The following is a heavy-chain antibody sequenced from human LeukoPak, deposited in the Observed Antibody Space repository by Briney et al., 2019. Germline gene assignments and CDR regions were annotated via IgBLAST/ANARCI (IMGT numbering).Heavy chain of an antibody. CDR3: ARAAEYSSGWYLFDY. J-gene: IGHJ4*02. CDR1: GSSITNYY. V-gene: IGHV4-4*07. CDR2: IYTSGGT. D-gene: IGHD6-19*01. Sequence: SETLSLTCTVSGSSITNYYWTWIRQPAGKGLEWIGRIYTSGGTNYNPSLKTRVTMSVDTSKNQVSLKLSSVTAADTAMYYCARAAEYSSGWYLFDYWGQGILVTVSA.